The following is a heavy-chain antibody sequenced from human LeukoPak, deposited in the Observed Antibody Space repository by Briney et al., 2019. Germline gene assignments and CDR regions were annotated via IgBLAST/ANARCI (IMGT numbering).Heavy chain of an antibody. Sequence: PSETLSLTCSVSGDSISRSDSYWDWLRQPPGKGLEWIGTIYCSGRTYYSPSLNSRVTMSVDTSSNQFSLNLRSVTAADTAVYYCARRRYYDGSGYLEWGQGTLLSVSS. CDR2: IYCSGRT. D-gene: IGHD3-22*01. V-gene: IGHV4-39*01. CDR1: GDSISRSDSY. J-gene: IGHJ1*01. CDR3: ARRRYYDGSGYLE.